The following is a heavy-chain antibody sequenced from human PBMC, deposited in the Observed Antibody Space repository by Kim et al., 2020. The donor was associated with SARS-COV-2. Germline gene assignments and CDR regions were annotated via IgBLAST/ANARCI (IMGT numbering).Heavy chain of an antibody. D-gene: IGHD2-2*01. V-gene: IGHV3-48*02. CDR1: GFTFSSYS. J-gene: IGHJ6*02. Sequence: GGSLRLSCAASGFTFSSYSMNWVRQAPGKGLEWVSYISSSSSTIYYADSVKGRFTISRDNAKNSLYLQMNSLRDEDTAVYYCARKPDPPAAYYYGMDVWGQGTTVTVSS. CDR2: ISSSSSTI. CDR3: ARKPDPPAAYYYGMDV.